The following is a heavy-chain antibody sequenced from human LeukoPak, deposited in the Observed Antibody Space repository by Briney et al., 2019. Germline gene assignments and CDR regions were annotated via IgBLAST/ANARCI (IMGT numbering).Heavy chain of an antibody. CDR2: ISWNSGSI. J-gene: IGHJ4*02. Sequence: GRSLRLSCAASGFTFDDYAMHWVRQAPGKGLEWVSGISWNSGSIGYADSVKGRFTISRDSAKNSLYLQMNSLRAEDTALYYCAKDDGAVAGTVFDYWGQGTLVTVSS. V-gene: IGHV3-9*01. D-gene: IGHD6-19*01. CDR3: AKDDGAVAGTVFDY. CDR1: GFTFDDYA.